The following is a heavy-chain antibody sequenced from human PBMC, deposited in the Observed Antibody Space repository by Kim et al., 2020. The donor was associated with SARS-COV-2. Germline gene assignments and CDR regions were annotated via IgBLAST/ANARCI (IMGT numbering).Heavy chain of an antibody. CDR3: ARAPIEILRFGELLPAWFDP. J-gene: IGHJ5*02. D-gene: IGHD3-10*01. CDR1: GYTFTSYA. V-gene: IGHV1-3*01. Sequence: ASVKVSCKASGYTFTSYAMHWVRQAPGQRLEWMGWINAGNGNTKYSQKFQGRVTITRDTSASTAYMELSSLRSEDTAVYYCARAPIEILRFGELLPAWFDPWGQGTLVTVSS. CDR2: INAGNGNT.